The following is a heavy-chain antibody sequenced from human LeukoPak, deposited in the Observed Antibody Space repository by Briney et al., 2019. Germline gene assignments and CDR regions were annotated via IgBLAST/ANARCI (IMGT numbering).Heavy chain of an antibody. CDR1: GGSISSYY. J-gene: IGHJ4*02. V-gene: IGHV4-59*01. CDR2: IYYSGST. D-gene: IGHD6-19*01. CDR3: ARYIAVAAYFDY. Sequence: SETLSLTCTVSGGSISSYYWSWIRHPPGKGLELIGYIYYSGSTNYNPSLKSRVTISVDTSKNQFSLKLSSVTAADTAVYYCARYIAVAAYFDYWGQGTLVTVSS.